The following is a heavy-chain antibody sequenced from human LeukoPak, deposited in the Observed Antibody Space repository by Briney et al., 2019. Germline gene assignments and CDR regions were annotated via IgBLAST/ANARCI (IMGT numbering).Heavy chain of an antibody. D-gene: IGHD6-19*01. CDR1: GFTFSSYG. CDR2: IRYDGSNK. J-gene: IGHJ6*02. CDR3: AKDLLGSSAPRYYYYCGMDV. V-gene: IGHV3-30*02. Sequence: GGSLRLSCAASGFTFSSYGMHWVRQAPGKGLEWVAFIRYDGSNKYYADSVKGRSTISRDNSKNTLYLQMNSLRAEDTAVYYCAKDLLGSSAPRYYYYCGMDVWGQGTTVTVSS.